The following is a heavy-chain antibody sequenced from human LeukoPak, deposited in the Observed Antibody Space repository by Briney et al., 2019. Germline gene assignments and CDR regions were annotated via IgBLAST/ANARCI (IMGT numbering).Heavy chain of an antibody. J-gene: IGHJ4*02. CDR2: IYPGDSDT. Sequence: GESLKISCKASGYTFSTYWIGWVRQMPGKGLEWMGIIYPGDSDTRYSPSFQGRVTISADKSICTTYLQWSSLKASDTAMYYCARHEDFDYWGQGTLVTVSS. CDR3: ARHEDFDY. CDR1: GYTFSTYW. V-gene: IGHV5-51*01.